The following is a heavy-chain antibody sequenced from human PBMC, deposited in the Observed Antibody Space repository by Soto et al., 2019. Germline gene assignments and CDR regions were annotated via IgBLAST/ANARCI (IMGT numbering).Heavy chain of an antibody. J-gene: IGHJ5*02. V-gene: IGHV1-69*13. CDR3: AILHPMTTVTTDRSDWFDP. Sequence: GASVKVSCKASAGTFSSYAISWVRQAPVQGLEWMGGIIPIFGTANYAQKFQGRVTITADESTSTAYMELSSLRSEDTAVYYCAILHPMTTVTTDRSDWFDPWGQGTLVTVSS. CDR2: IIPIFGTA. CDR1: AGTFSSYA. D-gene: IGHD4-4*01.